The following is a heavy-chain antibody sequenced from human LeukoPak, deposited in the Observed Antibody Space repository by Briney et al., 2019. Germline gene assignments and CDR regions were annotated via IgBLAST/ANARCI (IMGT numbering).Heavy chain of an antibody. CDR2: FDPEDGET. D-gene: IGHD6-6*01. V-gene: IGHV1-24*01. CDR1: GYTLAELS. CDR3: PTEGIAARRDFWFDP. J-gene: IGHJ5*02. Sequence: ASVKVSCKVSGYTLAELSMHWVRQAPGKGLEWRGGFDPEDGETIYAQKFQGRVTMTEDTSTDTAYMELSSLRSEAPAVYYCPTEGIAARRDFWFDPWGQGTLVTVSS.